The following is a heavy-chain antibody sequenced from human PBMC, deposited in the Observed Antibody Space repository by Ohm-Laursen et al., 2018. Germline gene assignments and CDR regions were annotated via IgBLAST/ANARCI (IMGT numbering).Heavy chain of an antibody. CDR1: GFTFSSYW. CDR2: IKQDGSEK. V-gene: IGHV3-7*01. D-gene: IGHD1-26*01. J-gene: IGHJ4*02. CDR3: ASPKDSGSYWVGTFDY. Sequence: SLRLSCAAPGFTFSSYWMSWVRQAPGKGLEWVANIKQDGSEKYYVDSVKGRFTISRDNAKNSLYLQMNSLRAEDTAVYYCASPKDSGSYWVGTFDYWGQGTLVTVSS.